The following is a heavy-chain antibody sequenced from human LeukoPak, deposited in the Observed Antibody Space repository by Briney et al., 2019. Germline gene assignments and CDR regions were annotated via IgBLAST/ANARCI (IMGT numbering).Heavy chain of an antibody. CDR3: ARSTAMVPLDY. CDR2: IYTSGST. V-gene: IGHV4-61*02. Sequence: SQTLSLTCTVSGGSISSGSYYWSWIRQPAGKGLEWIGRIYTSGSTNYNPSLKSRVTISVDKSKNQFSLKLSSVTAADTAVYYCARSTAMVPLDYWGQGTLVTVSS. CDR1: GGSISSGSYY. D-gene: IGHD5-18*01. J-gene: IGHJ4*02.